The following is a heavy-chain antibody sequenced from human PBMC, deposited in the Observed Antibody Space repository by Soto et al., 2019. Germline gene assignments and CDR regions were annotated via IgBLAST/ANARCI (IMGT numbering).Heavy chain of an antibody. J-gene: IGHJ3*02. CDR1: GASISIGGYY. Sequence: QVQLQESGPGLVKPSRTLSLTCTVSGASISIGGYYWTWIRHQPGKGPEWIGNIYNRERTYYIPSLNIRVTISLGTSQNPFSLTPSSVTAADTAVYYCARDRDCRGGSCDRNEAFEIWGQGTMVTVSS. CDR3: ARDRDCRGGSCDRNEAFEI. D-gene: IGHD2-15*01. CDR2: IYNRERT. V-gene: IGHV4-31*03.